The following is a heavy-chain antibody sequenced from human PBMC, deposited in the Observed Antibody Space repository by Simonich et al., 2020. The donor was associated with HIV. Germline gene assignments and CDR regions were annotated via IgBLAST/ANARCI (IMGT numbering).Heavy chain of an antibody. CDR3: ARRDRELILYFDY. Sequence: QVQLQQWGAGLLKPSENLSLTCAVYGGSFSGYYWSWIRQPPGKGLEWIGEINHSGITTYKSSLNSRATISVDKSKNQFSLKLSSVTAADTAIYYCARRDRELILYFDYWGQGNLVTVAS. D-gene: IGHD3-3*01. CDR1: GGSFSGYY. J-gene: IGHJ4*02. V-gene: IGHV4-34*01. CDR2: INHSGIT.